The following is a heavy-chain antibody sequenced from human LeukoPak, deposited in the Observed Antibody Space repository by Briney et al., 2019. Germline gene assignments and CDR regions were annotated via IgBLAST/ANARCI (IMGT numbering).Heavy chain of an antibody. J-gene: IGHJ4*02. V-gene: IGHV1-69*13. D-gene: IGHD3-9*01. CDR3: ATSYYDILTGYLERELVYFDY. CDR1: GGTFSSYD. Sequence: GPSVKVSCKASGGTFSSYDISWLRQAPGQGLEWMGGIIPIFGTANYAQKFQGRVTITADESTSTAYMELSSLRSEDTAVYYCATSYYDILTGYLERELVYFDYWGQGTLVTVSS. CDR2: IIPIFGTA.